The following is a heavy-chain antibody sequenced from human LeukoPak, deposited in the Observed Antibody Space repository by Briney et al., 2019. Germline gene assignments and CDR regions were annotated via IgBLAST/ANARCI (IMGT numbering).Heavy chain of an antibody. CDR2: ISGNSGGT. V-gene: IGHV3-23*01. Sequence: GGSLRLSCAASGFTFSNYAMSWVRQAPGQGLEWVSTISGNSGGTYYADSVKGRFTISRDNSINTVHLQMNSLVADDTAVYFCAKGGYCGNYSCYIRDPNNWFYPWGQGTLVTVSS. CDR1: GFTFSNYA. CDR3: AKGGYCGNYSCYIRDPNNWFYP. D-gene: IGHD2-2*02. J-gene: IGHJ5*02.